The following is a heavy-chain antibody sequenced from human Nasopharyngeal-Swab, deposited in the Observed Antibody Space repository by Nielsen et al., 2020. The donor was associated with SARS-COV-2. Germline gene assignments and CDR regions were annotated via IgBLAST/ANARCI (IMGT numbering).Heavy chain of an antibody. J-gene: IGHJ5*02. CDR3: AKEGATGWFDP. V-gene: IGHV4-59*11. CDR1: GVSITSQY. Sequence: AETLSLTCTVSGVSITSQYWSWIRQPPGKGLEGIGYISHNSGTSYNPSLKSRVTMFMDTSKNQFSLRLTSVTAADTAVYYCAKEGATGWFDPCGQGTLVPVSS. CDR2: ISHNSGT.